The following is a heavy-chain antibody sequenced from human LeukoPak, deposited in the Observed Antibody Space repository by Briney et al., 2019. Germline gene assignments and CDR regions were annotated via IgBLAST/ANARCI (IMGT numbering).Heavy chain of an antibody. CDR1: GYTFTVYY. J-gene: IGHJ4*02. CDR3: ARGDRITMIVVVPTLDY. Sequence: GASVKVSCKASGYTFTVYYVHWVRQAPGQGLEWMGWINPNSGGTNYAQKFQGRVTMTRDTSISTAYMELSRLRSDDTAVYYCARGDRITMIVVVPTLDYWGQGTLVTVSS. CDR2: INPNSGGT. D-gene: IGHD3-22*01. V-gene: IGHV1-2*02.